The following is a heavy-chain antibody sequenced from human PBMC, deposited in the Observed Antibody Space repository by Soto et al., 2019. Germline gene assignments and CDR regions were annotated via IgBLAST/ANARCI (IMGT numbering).Heavy chain of an antibody. D-gene: IGHD6-6*01. CDR2: ISAYNSST. J-gene: IGHJ4*02. CDR3: ASFRDGYSSSSWDY. CDR1: GYTFTSYG. V-gene: IGHV1-18*01. Sequence: ASVKVSCKASGYTFTSYGISWVRQAPGQGLERMGWISAYNSSTNYAQKLQGRVTMTTDTSTSTAYMELRSLRSDDTAVYYCASFRDGYSSSSWDYWGQGTLVTVSS.